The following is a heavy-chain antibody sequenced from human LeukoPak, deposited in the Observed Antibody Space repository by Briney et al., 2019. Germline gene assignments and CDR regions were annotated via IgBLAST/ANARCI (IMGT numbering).Heavy chain of an antibody. CDR1: GGTFSSYA. D-gene: IGHD5-24*01. Sequence: SVKVSCKASGGTFSSYAISWVRPAPGQGLEWMGGIIPIFGTANYAQKFQGRVTITADESTSTAYMELSSLRSEDTAVYYCARDLNYAFDIWGQGTMVTVSS. J-gene: IGHJ3*02. CDR3: ARDLNYAFDI. CDR2: IIPIFGTA. V-gene: IGHV1-69*13.